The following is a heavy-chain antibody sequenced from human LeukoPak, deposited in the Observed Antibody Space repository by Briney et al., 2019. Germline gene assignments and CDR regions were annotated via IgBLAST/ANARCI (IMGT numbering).Heavy chain of an antibody. D-gene: IGHD1-26*01. CDR1: GFTFSIYE. CDR3: ARGLEWELYNWFDP. J-gene: IGHJ5*02. CDR2: ISSSGNTM. V-gene: IGHV3-48*03. Sequence: GGSLRLSCAASGFTFSIYEMNWVRQAPGKGLEWVSYISSSGNTMYYADSVKGRFTISRDNAKNSLYLQMNSLRAEDTAVYYCARGLEWELYNWFDPWGQGTLVTVSS.